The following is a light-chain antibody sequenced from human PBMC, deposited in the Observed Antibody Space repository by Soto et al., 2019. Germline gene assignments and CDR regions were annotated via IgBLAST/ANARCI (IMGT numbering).Light chain of an antibody. CDR2: GAS. CDR3: QQYGTSPLYS. CDR1: RSVSSNY. Sequence: EIVLTQSPGTLSLSPGERATLSCRASRSVSSNYLAWYQQKAGQAPRLVIYGASSRATGIPDRFSGSGSGTDFTLTISRLEPEDFAVYYCQQYGTSPLYSFGQGTKLEIK. J-gene: IGKJ2*03. V-gene: IGKV3-20*01.